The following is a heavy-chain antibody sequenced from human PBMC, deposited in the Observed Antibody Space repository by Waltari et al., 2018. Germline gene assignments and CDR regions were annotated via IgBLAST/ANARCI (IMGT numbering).Heavy chain of an antibody. J-gene: IGHJ4*02. D-gene: IGHD3-22*01. CDR1: GGSVSSGSYY. V-gene: IGHV4-61*01. Sequence: QVQLQESGPGLVKPSETLSLTCTVSGGSVSSGSYYWSWIRQPPGKGLEWIGYIYYSGSTNYNPSLKSRVTISVDTSKNQFSLKLSSVTAADTAVYYCARALKPHYYDSSGYYYFDYWGQGTLVTVSP. CDR3: ARALKPHYYDSSGYYYFDY. CDR2: IYYSGST.